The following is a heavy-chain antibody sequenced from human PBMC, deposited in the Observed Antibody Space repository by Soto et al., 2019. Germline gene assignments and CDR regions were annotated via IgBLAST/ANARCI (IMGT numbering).Heavy chain of an antibody. Sequence: SETPSLTCAVYGGSFSGYYWSWIRQPPGKGLEWIGEINHSGSTNYNPSLKSRVTISVDTSKNQFSLKLSSVTAADTAVYYCARYDTAIAPDYWGQGTLVTVSS. CDR2: INHSGST. J-gene: IGHJ4*02. D-gene: IGHD5-18*01. CDR3: ARYDTAIAPDY. CDR1: GGSFSGYY. V-gene: IGHV4-34*01.